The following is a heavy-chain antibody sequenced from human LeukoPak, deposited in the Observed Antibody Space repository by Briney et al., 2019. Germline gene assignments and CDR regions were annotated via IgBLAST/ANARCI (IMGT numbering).Heavy chain of an antibody. CDR2: IYYSGST. Sequence: RASETLSFTCTGSGGSVSCGIYYWSWIRQPPGKGLERIGYIYYSGSTNYNSSLKSRVTISVDTSKNQFSLKLSSVTAADTAVFYCARVASGYDVFDIWGQGTMVTVSS. D-gene: IGHD3-3*01. CDR1: GGSVSCGIYY. J-gene: IGHJ3*02. V-gene: IGHV4-61*01. CDR3: ARVASGYDVFDI.